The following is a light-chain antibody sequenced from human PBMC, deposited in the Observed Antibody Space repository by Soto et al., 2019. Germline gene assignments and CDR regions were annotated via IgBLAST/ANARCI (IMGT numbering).Light chain of an antibody. J-gene: IGKJ4*01. Sequence: EIVLTQSPATLSLSPGERATLSCRASQSVGNNLAWYQQKPGQAPGLLIYEASTRATGIPARFSGSGSGTDFTLTISSLEPEAFAVYYCQQHANWPLTFGGGTKVDI. V-gene: IGKV3-11*01. CDR2: EAS. CDR3: QQHANWPLT. CDR1: QSVGNN.